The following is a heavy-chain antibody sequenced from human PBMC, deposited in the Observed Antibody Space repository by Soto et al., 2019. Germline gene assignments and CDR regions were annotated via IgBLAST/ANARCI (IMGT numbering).Heavy chain of an antibody. Sequence: QVQLVQSGAEVKKPGASVKVSCTASGYTFTSYGISWVRQAPGQGLEWMGWISAYNGNTKYAQKLQGRVTMTTDTSTRTAYMELRSLRSDDTAVYYCAIDGGGYDRNWFDPWGQGTLVTVSS. CDR2: ISAYNGNT. J-gene: IGHJ5*02. D-gene: IGHD5-12*01. V-gene: IGHV1-18*01. CDR1: GYTFTSYG. CDR3: AIDGGGYDRNWFDP.